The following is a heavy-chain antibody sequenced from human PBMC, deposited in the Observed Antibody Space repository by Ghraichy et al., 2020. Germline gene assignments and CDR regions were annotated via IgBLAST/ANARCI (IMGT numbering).Heavy chain of an antibody. J-gene: IGHJ5*02. CDR2: FVPMFGTA. CDR3: ARESPRFGELPNWFAP. CDR1: GDTFRAYA. V-gene: IGHV1-69*13. D-gene: IGHD3-10*01. Sequence: SVKVSCTTSGDTFRAYAISWVRQAPGHGLEWLGSFVPMFGTANYAQKFQGRVTITADESTATVYIDLSSLRSDDTAVYFCARESPRFGELPNWFAPWGQGTLVTVSS.